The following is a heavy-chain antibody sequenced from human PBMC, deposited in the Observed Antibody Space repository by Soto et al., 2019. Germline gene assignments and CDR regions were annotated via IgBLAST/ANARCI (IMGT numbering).Heavy chain of an antibody. CDR3: PSDFYTGVAGRLFDL. D-gene: IGHD6-19*01. CDR2: IWYDGSIK. J-gene: IGHJ4*02. CDR1: VFTFIIYC. V-gene: IGHV3-33*08. Sequence: WSSXRLSCLSSVFTFIIYCIHLFRHAPGKGLEFLAVIWYDGSIKYYADSVKGRFTISRNDSKNTLYLQMDSLRVEDSAIYYCPSDFYTGVAGRLFDLWGLGTPVNVSS.